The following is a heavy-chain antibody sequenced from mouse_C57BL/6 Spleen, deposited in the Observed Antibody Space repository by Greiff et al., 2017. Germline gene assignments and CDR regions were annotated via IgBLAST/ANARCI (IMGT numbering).Heavy chain of an antibody. J-gene: IGHJ3*01. V-gene: IGHV1-80*01. CDR2: IYPGDGDT. D-gene: IGHD3-2*02. CDR3: ARRTAQGAWFAY. Sequence: QVQLQQSGAELVKPGASVKISCKASGYAFSSYWMNWVKQRPGKGLEWIGQIYPGDGDTNYNGKFKGQATLTADKSSSTAYMQLSSLTSEDSAVYFCARRTAQGAWFAYWGQGTLVTVSA. CDR1: GYAFSSYW.